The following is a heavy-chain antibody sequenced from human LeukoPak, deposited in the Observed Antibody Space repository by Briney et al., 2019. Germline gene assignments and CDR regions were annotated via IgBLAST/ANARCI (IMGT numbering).Heavy chain of an antibody. V-gene: IGHV1-2*02. D-gene: IGHD3-22*01. Sequence: ASVKVSCKASGYTFTGSYIHWVRQAPGQGLEWMGWINPNNGGTNYAQKFQGRVTMARDTSLSTAYMELSRLRSDDTAVYYCAKDYYDSSGYYFWGQGTLVTVSS. CDR2: INPNNGGT. CDR1: GYTFTGSY. J-gene: IGHJ4*02. CDR3: AKDYYDSSGYYF.